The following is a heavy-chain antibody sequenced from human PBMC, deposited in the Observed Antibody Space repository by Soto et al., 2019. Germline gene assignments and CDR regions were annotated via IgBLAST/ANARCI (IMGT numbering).Heavy chain of an antibody. V-gene: IGHV1-3*01. D-gene: IGHD5-18*01. J-gene: IGHJ4*02. Sequence: QVHRVQSGAEVKKPRASVKLSCKASGYTFTNYVKHWVRQAAGQRFEWMGWINAGNANTKYSQKFQGRVTITTDTSASTAYMELRSLRFEDTAVYYCARGGNTAMGYFNYWGQGSLVTVSS. CDR1: GYTFTNYV. CDR3: ARGGNTAMGYFNY. CDR2: INAGNANT.